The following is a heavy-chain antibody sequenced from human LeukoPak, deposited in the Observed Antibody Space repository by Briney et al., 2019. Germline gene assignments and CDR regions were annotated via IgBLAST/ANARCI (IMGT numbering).Heavy chain of an antibody. V-gene: IGHV4-38-2*02. CDR3: ARDSSIVGSSGTI. CDR2: IYHSGST. CDR1: GYSISSGYY. D-gene: IGHD1-26*01. Sequence: SETLSLTCTVSGYSISSGYYWGWIRQPPGKGLEWIGSIYHSGSTYYNPSLKSRVTISVDTSKNQFSLKLSSVTAADTAVYYCARDSSIVGSSGTIWGQGTMVTVSS. J-gene: IGHJ3*02.